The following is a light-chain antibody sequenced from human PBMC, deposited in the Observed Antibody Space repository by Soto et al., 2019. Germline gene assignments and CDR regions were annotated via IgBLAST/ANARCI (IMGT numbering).Light chain of an antibody. Sequence: QSVLIQPASVSGSPGQSITISCTGTSTDVGSYNYVSWYQQHPGKAPKLMIYEVSNRPSGVSNRCSGSKSGNTASLTISGLQAEDEGDYYCSSYTTTNTYVFGSGTKVTVL. CDR2: EVS. V-gene: IGLV2-14*01. J-gene: IGLJ1*01. CDR1: STDVGSYNY. CDR3: SSYTTTNTYV.